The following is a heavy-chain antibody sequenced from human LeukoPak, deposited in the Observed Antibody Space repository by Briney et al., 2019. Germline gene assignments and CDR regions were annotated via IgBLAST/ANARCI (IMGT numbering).Heavy chain of an antibody. CDR2: IYTSGST. CDR3: ARYWLTPQTFDY. Sequence: SETLSLTCTVSGGSTSIYYWNWIRQPAGKGLEWIGRIYTSGSTKYNPSLKSRVTMSVDTSKNQFSLKLSSVTAADTAVYYCARYWLTPQTFDYWGQGTLVTVSS. D-gene: IGHD6-19*01. J-gene: IGHJ4*02. V-gene: IGHV4-4*07. CDR1: GGSTSIYY.